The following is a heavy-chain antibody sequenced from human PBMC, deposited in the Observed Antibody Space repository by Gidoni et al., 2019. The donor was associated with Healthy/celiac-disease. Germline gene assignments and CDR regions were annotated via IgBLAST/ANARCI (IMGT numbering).Heavy chain of an antibody. CDR2: IHHSGST. V-gene: IGHV4-38-2*01. Sequence: QVQLQESGPGLVKPSEPLSLPCASSGYSISSGYYWGWLRQPPGTGLEWIGRIHHSGSTYYNPSLKSRVTISVDTSKNQSSLKLSSVTAADTAVYYCARIRDGFNWFDPWGQGTLVTVSS. CDR1: GYSISSGYY. J-gene: IGHJ5*02. CDR3: ARIRDGFNWFDP.